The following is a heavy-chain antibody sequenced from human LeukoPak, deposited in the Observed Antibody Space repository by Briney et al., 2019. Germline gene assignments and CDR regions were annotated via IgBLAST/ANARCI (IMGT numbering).Heavy chain of an antibody. D-gene: IGHD3-3*01. CDR3: AKFLHPALEWLLYRPYYYDGMDV. J-gene: IGHJ6*02. Sequence: PGGSLRLSCAASGFTFSSYAMSWVRQAPGKGLEWVSAISGSGGSTYYADSVKGRFTISRDSSKNTLYLQMNSLRAEDTAVYYCAKFLHPALEWLLYRPYYYDGMDVWGQGTTVTVSS. CDR1: GFTFSSYA. V-gene: IGHV3-23*01. CDR2: ISGSGGST.